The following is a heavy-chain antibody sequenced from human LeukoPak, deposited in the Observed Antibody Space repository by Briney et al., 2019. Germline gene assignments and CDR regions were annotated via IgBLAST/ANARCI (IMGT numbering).Heavy chain of an antibody. Sequence: SETLSLTCAVYGGSFSGYYWSWIRQPPGKGLEWIGEINHSGSTNYNPSLKSRVTISVDTSKNQFSQKLSSVTAADTAVYYCARRAVAGRGGTDYWGQGTLVTVSS. CDR1: GGSFSGYY. V-gene: IGHV4-34*01. D-gene: IGHD6-19*01. CDR2: INHSGST. CDR3: ARRAVAGRGGTDY. J-gene: IGHJ4*02.